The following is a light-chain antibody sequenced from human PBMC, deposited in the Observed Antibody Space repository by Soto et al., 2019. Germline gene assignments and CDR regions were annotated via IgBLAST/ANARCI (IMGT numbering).Light chain of an antibody. V-gene: IGKV2D-29*01. Sequence: DIVMTQTPHSPSVTPGQPASISCKSSQSLLGSDGKTYLSWYLQKPGHPPQLLIFEVSNHFSGVSDRFSGSGSGTDFTLKISRVEAEDVGVYYCMQSVQFPRTFGGGTKVEIK. J-gene: IGKJ4*01. CDR1: QSLLGSDGKTY. CDR2: EVS. CDR3: MQSVQFPRT.